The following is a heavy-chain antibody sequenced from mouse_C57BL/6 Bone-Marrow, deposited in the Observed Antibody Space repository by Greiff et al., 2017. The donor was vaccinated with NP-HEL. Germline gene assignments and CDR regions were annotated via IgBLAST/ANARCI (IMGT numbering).Heavy chain of an antibody. CDR3: ARTTVVATDFDV. J-gene: IGHJ1*03. CDR1: GYTFTSYW. Sequence: VQLVESGAELVKPGASVKMSCKASGYTFTSYWITWVKQRPGQGLEWIGDIYPGSGSTNYNEKFKSKATLTVDTSSSTAYMQLSSLTSEDSAVYYCARTTVVATDFDVWGTGTTVTVSS. CDR2: IYPGSGST. D-gene: IGHD1-1*01. V-gene: IGHV1-55*01.